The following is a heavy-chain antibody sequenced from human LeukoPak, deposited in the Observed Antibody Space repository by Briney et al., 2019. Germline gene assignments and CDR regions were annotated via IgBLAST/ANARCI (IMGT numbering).Heavy chain of an antibody. CDR1: GFTVSSNY. J-gene: IGHJ4*02. Sequence: GGSLRLSCAASGFTVSSNYMTWVRQAPGKGLESISVSGSGDATNYADSVKGRFTISRDNSKSTLYVQMNSLRAEDTAVYYCAKSTSFYLDSWGQGTLVTVSS. CDR3: AKSTSFYLDS. V-gene: IGHV3-53*01. CDR2: SGSGDAT. D-gene: IGHD2/OR15-2a*01.